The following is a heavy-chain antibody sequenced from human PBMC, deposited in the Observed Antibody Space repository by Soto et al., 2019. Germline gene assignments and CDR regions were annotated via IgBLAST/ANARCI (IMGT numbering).Heavy chain of an antibody. CDR1: NGSISSRSSY. Sequence: PSEPLSLTCIVSNGSISSRSSYWGWIRQTPGKGLEWIGRINYSGSTNYNPSLKSRVTISVDTSKNQFSLKLSSVTAADTAVYYCARVHDYYDSSGYYFRAFDYWGQGTLVTVSS. V-gene: IGHV4-39*07. D-gene: IGHD3-22*01. CDR3: ARVHDYYDSSGYYFRAFDY. J-gene: IGHJ4*02. CDR2: INYSGST.